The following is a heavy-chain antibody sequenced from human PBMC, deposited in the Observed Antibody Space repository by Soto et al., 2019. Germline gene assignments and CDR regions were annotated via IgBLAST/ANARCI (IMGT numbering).Heavy chain of an antibody. D-gene: IGHD4-17*01. CDR2: ISGSGGST. CDR3: AKDLLAPTTVYFDY. V-gene: IGHV3-23*01. Sequence: EVQLLESGGGLVQPGGSLRLSCAASGFTFSSYAMSWVRQAPGKGLEWVSAISGSGGSTYYVDSVKGRLTIYRDNSKNTLYLQMNSLRADDTAVYYCAKDLLAPTTVYFDYWGQGTLVTVSS. CDR1: GFTFSSYA. J-gene: IGHJ4*02.